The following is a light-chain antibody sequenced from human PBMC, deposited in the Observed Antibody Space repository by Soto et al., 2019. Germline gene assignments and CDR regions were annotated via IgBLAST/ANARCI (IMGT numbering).Light chain of an antibody. Sequence: QCVLTQPASVSGSPGQSIAISCTGTSSDVGSYNLVSWYQQHPGKAPKLMIYEVSKRPSGVSNRFSGSKSGNTASLTISGLQAEDEADYYCCSYAGSSTSYVVGTGTKVTVL. J-gene: IGLJ1*01. CDR3: CSYAGSSTSYV. CDR1: SSDVGSYNL. CDR2: EVS. V-gene: IGLV2-23*02.